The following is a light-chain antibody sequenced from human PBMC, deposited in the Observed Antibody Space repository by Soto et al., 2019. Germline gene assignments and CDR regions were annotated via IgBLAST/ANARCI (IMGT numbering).Light chain of an antibody. CDR3: QSCDSSPGVL. CDR1: SSNIGAGYD. J-gene: IGLJ2*01. CDR2: GNS. Sequence: QSVLTQPPSVSGAPGQRVTISCTGSSSNIGAGYDVHWYQQLPGTAPKLLIYGNSNRPSGVPDRFSGSKSGTSASLAITGLQAEDEADYYSQSCDSSPGVLFGGGTKLTVL. V-gene: IGLV1-40*01.